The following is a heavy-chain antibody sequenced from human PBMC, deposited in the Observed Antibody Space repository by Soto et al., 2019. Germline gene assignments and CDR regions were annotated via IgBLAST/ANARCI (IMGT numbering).Heavy chain of an antibody. CDR3: ERYSSGWYGNWFDP. V-gene: IGHV4-59*08. Sequence: SETLSLTCTVSGGSISSYYWSWIRQPPGKGLEWIGYIYYSGGTNYNPSLKSRVTISVDTSKNQFSLKLSSVTAADTAVYYCERYSSGWYGNWFDPWGQGTLVTVSS. D-gene: IGHD6-19*01. CDR2: IYYSGGT. J-gene: IGHJ5*02. CDR1: GGSISSYY.